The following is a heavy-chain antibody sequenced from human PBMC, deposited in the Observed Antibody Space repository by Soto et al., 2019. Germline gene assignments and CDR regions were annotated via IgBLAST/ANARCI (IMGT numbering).Heavy chain of an antibody. Sequence: PSETLSLTCAVYGGSFSGYYWSWIRQPPGKGLEWIGEINHSGSTNYNPSLKSRVTISVDTSKNQFSLKLSSVTAADTAVYYCASGRRRTTSGYCSGGSCYYYYGMDVWGQGTTVTVSS. J-gene: IGHJ6*02. D-gene: IGHD2-15*01. CDR1: GGSFSGYY. CDR2: INHSGST. CDR3: ASGRRRTTSGYCSGGSCYYYYGMDV. V-gene: IGHV4-34*01.